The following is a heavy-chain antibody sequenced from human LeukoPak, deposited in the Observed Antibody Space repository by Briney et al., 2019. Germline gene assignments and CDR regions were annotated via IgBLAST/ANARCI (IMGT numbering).Heavy chain of an antibody. CDR3: ARAGAVAGSWGYYYYYGMDV. J-gene: IGHJ6*02. V-gene: IGHV1-46*01. D-gene: IGHD6-19*01. CDR2: INPSGGST. Sequence: GASVKVSCKASGYTFTSYYMHWVRQAPGQGLEWMGIINPSGGSTSYAQKFQGRVTMTRDTSTSTVYMELSSLRSEDTAVYYCARAGAVAGSWGYYYYYGMDVWGQGTTVTVSS. CDR1: GYTFTSYY.